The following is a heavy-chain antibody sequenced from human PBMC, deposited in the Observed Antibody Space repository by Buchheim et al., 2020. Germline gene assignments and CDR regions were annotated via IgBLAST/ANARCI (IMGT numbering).Heavy chain of an antibody. CDR2: INPNSGGT. CDR1: GYTFTGYY. Sequence: QVQLVQSGAEVKKPGASVKVSCKASGYTFTGYYMHWVRQDPGKGLEWMGWINPNSGGTNYAQKVQGRVTMTRDTSINTAYMELSRLRSDDTAVYYCARNSDFWSGYAGFDPWGQGTL. D-gene: IGHD3-3*01. V-gene: IGHV1-2*02. CDR3: ARNSDFWSGYAGFDP. J-gene: IGHJ5*02.